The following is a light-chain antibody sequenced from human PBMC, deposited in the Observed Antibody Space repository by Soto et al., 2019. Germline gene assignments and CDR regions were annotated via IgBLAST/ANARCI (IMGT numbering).Light chain of an antibody. J-gene: IGLJ3*02. V-gene: IGLV2-18*02. CDR3: TSYTTSNTWV. CDR2: EVS. Sequence: QSALTQPPSVSGSPGQSVTISYTGTSSDVGSYNRVSWYQQPPGTAPKLMIYEVSNRPSGVPDRFSGSKSGNTASLTVSGLQAEDEADYYCTSYTTSNTWVFGGGTKLTVL. CDR1: SSDVGSYNR.